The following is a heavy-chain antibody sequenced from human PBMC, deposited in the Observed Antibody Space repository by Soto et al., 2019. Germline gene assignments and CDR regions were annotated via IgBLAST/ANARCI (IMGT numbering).Heavy chain of an antibody. V-gene: IGHV2-5*02. CDR2: IYWDNDK. CDR3: AHVTFTYGGVIGDEAFDI. Sequence: QITLKESGPTLVQPTQTLTLTCDFSGFSLTTKGVGVGWIRQPPGEALEWVAVIYWDNDKRYSPSLQSRLTITKDPSKNQVVLSMINMDPVDTATYSCAHVTFTYGGVIGDEAFDIWGQGTMVIVSS. D-gene: IGHD3-16*02. CDR1: GFSLTTKGVG. J-gene: IGHJ3*02.